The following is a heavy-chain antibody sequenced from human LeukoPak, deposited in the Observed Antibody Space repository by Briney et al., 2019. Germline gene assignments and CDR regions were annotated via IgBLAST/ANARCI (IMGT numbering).Heavy chain of an antibody. D-gene: IGHD6-19*01. J-gene: IGHJ3*02. CDR1: GGSISSTSYY. Sequence: SQTLSLTCTVSGGSISSTSYYWSWIRQPAGKGLEWIGRIYTSGSTNYNPSLKSRVTMSVDTSKNQFSLKLSSVTAADTAVYYCARYAVAGTSWSNAFDIWGQGTMVTVSS. CDR2: IYTSGST. CDR3: ARYAVAGTSWSNAFDI. V-gene: IGHV4-61*02.